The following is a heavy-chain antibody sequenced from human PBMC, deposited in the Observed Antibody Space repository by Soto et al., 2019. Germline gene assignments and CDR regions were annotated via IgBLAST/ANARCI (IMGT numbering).Heavy chain of an antibody. V-gene: IGHV1-2*02. CDR1: GYTFTGYY. J-gene: IGHJ6*02. Sequence: QVQLVQSGAEVKNPGASVKVSCKASGYTFTGYYMHWVRQAPGQGLEWMVWINPNSGGTNYAQKFQGRVTMTRDTSISTAYMELSRLRSDDTAVYYCARGAGYSYGYYYYYGMDVWGQGTTVTVSS. CDR2: INPNSGGT. CDR3: ARGAGYSYGYYYYYGMDV. D-gene: IGHD5-18*01.